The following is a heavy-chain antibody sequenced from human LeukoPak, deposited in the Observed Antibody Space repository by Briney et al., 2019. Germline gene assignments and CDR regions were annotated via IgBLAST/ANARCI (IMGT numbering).Heavy chain of an antibody. J-gene: IGHJ5*02. CDR2: VYFDGGT. CDR3: ARDHYYDGRGRFDP. Sequence: PSETLSLTCSASGGSVTSGIYHWGWIRQPPGKGLEWIGSVYFDGGTHYNPSLQSRVTVSIDTSKNQFSLRLSSVTAADTALYYCARDHYYDGRGRFDPWGQGTLVTVSS. D-gene: IGHD3-16*01. CDR1: GGSVTSGIYH. V-gene: IGHV4-39*07.